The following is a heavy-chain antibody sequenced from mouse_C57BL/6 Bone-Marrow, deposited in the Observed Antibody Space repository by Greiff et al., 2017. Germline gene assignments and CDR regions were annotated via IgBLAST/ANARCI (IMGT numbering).Heavy chain of an antibody. Sequence: EVKLVESGGGLVQPKGSLKLSCAASGFTFNTYAMHWVRQAPGKGLEWVARIRSKSSNYATYYADSVKDSFTISRDDSQSMLYLQMNNLKTEDTAMDDCVREREDYYGSPWFAYWGQGTLVTVSA. CDR3: VREREDYYGSPWFAY. D-gene: IGHD1-1*01. V-gene: IGHV10-3*01. J-gene: IGHJ3*01. CDR2: IRSKSSNYAT. CDR1: GFTFNTYA.